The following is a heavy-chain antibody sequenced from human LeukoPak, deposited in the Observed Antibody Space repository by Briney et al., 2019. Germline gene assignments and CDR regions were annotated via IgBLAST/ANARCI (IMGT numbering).Heavy chain of an antibody. V-gene: IGHV1-69*05. Sequence: SVKVSCRASGGTFSSYAISWVRQAPGQGIEWMGRIIPIFGTANYAQKFQGRVTITTDESTSTAYMELSSLRSEDTAVYYCARTEVYYDSSGYYYAAFDYWGQGTLVTVSS. CDR2: IIPIFGTA. J-gene: IGHJ4*02. CDR1: GGTFSSYA. D-gene: IGHD3-22*01. CDR3: ARTEVYYDSSGYYYAAFDY.